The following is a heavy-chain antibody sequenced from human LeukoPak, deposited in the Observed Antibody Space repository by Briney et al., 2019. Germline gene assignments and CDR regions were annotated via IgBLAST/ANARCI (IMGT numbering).Heavy chain of an antibody. CDR2: ISSSSSYT. CDR3: ARDEVAAAGNDH. J-gene: IGHJ4*02. CDR1: GFTFSDYY. V-gene: IGHV3-11*06. D-gene: IGHD6-13*01. Sequence: PGGSLRLSCAASGFTFSDYYMSWIRQAPGKGLEWVSYISSSSSYTNYADSVKGRFTISRDNAKNSLYLQMNSLRAEDTAVYYCARDEVAAAGNDHWGQGTLVTVSS.